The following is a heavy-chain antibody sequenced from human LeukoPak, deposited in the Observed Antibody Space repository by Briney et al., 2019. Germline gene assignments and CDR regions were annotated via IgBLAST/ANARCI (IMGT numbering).Heavy chain of an antibody. D-gene: IGHD5-18*01. J-gene: IGHJ3*02. CDR3: ATTGYRGFDI. Sequence: PSETLSLTCTVSGGSISSNYWSWIRQPPGKGLEWIGYISYSGSTNYNPSLKSRVTISVETSKNQFSLKLSSVTAADTAVYYCATTGYRGFDIWGQGTMVTVSS. CDR2: ISYSGST. CDR1: GGSISSNY. V-gene: IGHV4-59*01.